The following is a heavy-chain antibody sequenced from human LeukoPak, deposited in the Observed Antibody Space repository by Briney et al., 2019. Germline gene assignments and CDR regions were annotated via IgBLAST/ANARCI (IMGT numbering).Heavy chain of an antibody. V-gene: IGHV4-34*01. CDR3: ARVLKGRAPFDY. CDR1: GGSFSGYY. CDR2: INHSGST. J-gene: IGHJ4*02. Sequence: PSETLSLTCAVYGGSFSGYYWSWIRRPPGKGLEWIGEINHSGSTNYNPSLKSRVTISVDTSKNQFSLKLSSVTAADTAVYYCARVLKGRAPFDYWGQGTLVTVSS.